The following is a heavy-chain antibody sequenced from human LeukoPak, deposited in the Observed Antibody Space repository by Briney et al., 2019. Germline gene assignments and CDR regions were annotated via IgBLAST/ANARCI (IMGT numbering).Heavy chain of an antibody. D-gene: IGHD3-10*01. CDR1: GGTFSSYG. J-gene: IGHJ4*02. CDR2: IRYDGSNK. V-gene: IGHV3-30*02. CDR3: AKGRGSAY. Sequence: SCKASGGTFSSYGMHWVRQAPGKGLEWVAFIRYDGSNKYYADSVKGRFTISRDNSKNTLYLQMNSLRAEDTAVYYCAKGRGSAYWGQGTLVTVSS.